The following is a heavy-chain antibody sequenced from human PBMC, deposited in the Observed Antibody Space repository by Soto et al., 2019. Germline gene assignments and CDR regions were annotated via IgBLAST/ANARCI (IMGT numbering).Heavy chain of an antibody. V-gene: IGHV3-30-3*01. CDR2: ISYDGSNK. D-gene: IGHD2-2*01. CDR3: ARDLRDIVLVPAAMLTYYYGMDV. J-gene: IGHJ6*02. Sequence: QVQLVESGGGVVQPGRSLRLSCAASGFTFSSYAMHWVRQAPGKGLEWVAVISYDGSNKYYADSVKGRFTISRDNSKNTLYLQMNSLRAEDTAVYYCARDLRDIVLVPAAMLTYYYGMDVWGQGTTVTVSS. CDR1: GFTFSSYA.